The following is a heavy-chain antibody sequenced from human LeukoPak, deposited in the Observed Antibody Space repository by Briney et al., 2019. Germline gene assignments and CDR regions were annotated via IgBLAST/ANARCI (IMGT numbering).Heavy chain of an antibody. CDR2: INHSGST. CDR1: GGSFSGYY. J-gene: IGHJ6*03. D-gene: IGHD6-13*01. V-gene: IGHV4-34*01. Sequence: SETLSLTCAVYGGSFSGYYWSWIRQPPGKGLEWIGEINHSGSTNYNPSLKSRVTISVDTSKNQFSLKLSSVTAADTAVYYCARVIGAAADPINYYYMDVWGKGTTVTVSS. CDR3: ARVIGAAADPINYYYMDV.